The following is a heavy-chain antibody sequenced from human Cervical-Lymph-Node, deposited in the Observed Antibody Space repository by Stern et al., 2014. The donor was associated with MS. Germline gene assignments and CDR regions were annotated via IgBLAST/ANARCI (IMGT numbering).Heavy chain of an antibody. CDR3: ARQTTAWASDV. CDR2: IYPVDAET. V-gene: IGHV5-51*01. J-gene: IGHJ4*02. Sequence: EVTLVESGAELIRPGESLKISCKGSGFTFSIYWIAWVRNMPGKGLAWMGIIYPVDAETRYSPSYQGQVTMSADKSTSAAFLQWSTLNASDAAMYFCARQTTAWASDVWGQGTLVTVSS. D-gene: IGHD1-14*01. CDR1: GFTFSIYW.